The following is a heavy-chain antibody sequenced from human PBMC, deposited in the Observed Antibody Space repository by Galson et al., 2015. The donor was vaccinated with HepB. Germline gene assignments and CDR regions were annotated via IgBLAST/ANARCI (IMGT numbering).Heavy chain of an antibody. D-gene: IGHD1-1*01. CDR2: IESKSSGGAT. Sequence: SLRLSCAASGFTFNIAWMSWVRQAPGKGLEWIGRIESKSSGGATDYAAPVKGRFTISRDDSKNTLYLQLNSLKTADTAVYYCNTDRYPHDYWGQGTLATVPS. CDR1: GFTFNIAW. J-gene: IGHJ4*02. V-gene: IGHV3-15*04. CDR3: NTDRYPHDY.